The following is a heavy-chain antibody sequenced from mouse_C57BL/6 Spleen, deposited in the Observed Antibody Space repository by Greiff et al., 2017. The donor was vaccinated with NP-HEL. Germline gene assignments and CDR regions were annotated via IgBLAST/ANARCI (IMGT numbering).Heavy chain of an antibody. V-gene: IGHV1-64*01. D-gene: IGHD2-3*01. CDR3: AREGGYDGYSAWFAY. Sequence: QVQLKQPGAELVKPGASVKLSCKASGYTFTSYWMHWVKQRPGQGLEWIGMIHPNSGSTNYNEKFKSKATLTVDKSSSTAYMQLSSLTSEDSAVYYCAREGGYDGYSAWFAYWGQGTLVTVSA. CDR1: GYTFTSYW. CDR2: IHPNSGST. J-gene: IGHJ3*01.